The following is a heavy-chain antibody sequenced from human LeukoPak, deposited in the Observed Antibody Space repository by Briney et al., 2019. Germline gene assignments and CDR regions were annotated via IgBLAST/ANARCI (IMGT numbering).Heavy chain of an antibody. Sequence: KPSETLSLTCTVSGGSISSYYWSWIRQPPGKGLEWIGYIYYSGSTNSNPSLKSRVTISVDTSKNQFSLKLSSVTAADTAVYYCARERNYYGFFDYWGQGTLVTVSS. CDR3: ARERNYYGFFDY. CDR1: GGSISSYY. CDR2: IYYSGST. D-gene: IGHD1-7*01. V-gene: IGHV4-59*01. J-gene: IGHJ4*02.